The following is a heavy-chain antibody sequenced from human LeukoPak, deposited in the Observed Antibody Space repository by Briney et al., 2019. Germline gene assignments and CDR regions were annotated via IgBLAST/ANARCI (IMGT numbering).Heavy chain of an antibody. V-gene: IGHV1-69*13. Sequence: SVKVSRKASGGTFSSYAISWVRQAPGQGLEWMGGIIPIFGTANYAQKFQGRVTITADESTSTAYMELSSLRSEDTAVYYCARDSGSGVAGHDAFDIWGQGTMVTVSS. CDR2: IIPIFGTA. J-gene: IGHJ3*02. CDR3: ARDSGSGVAGHDAFDI. D-gene: IGHD5-12*01. CDR1: GGTFSSYA.